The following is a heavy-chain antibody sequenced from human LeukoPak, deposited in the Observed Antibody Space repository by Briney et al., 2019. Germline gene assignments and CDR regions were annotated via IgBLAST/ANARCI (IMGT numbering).Heavy chain of an antibody. CDR1: GYTFTSYY. Sequence: GASVKVSCKASGYTFTSYYMHWVRQAPGQGLEWMGWISTYNGNTNYAQKLQGRVTMTTDTSTRTAYMELRSLRSDDTAVYYCARALPDTAMVYWSQGTLVTVSS. CDR2: ISTYNGNT. CDR3: ARALPDTAMVY. J-gene: IGHJ4*02. D-gene: IGHD5-18*01. V-gene: IGHV1-18*04.